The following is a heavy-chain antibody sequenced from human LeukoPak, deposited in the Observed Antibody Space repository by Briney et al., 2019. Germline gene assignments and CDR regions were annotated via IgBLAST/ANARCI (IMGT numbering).Heavy chain of an antibody. CDR2: IYPGDSRI. D-gene: IGHD6-13*01. CDR3: ACRDLTSTWSFP. CDR1: GYSFTSYW. Sequence: GESLKISCQGFGYSFTSYWIGWVRQMPGKGMEWMGVIYPGDSRIRYNPSFQGQVTISLDKSISTAYLQWVSLKASDTAMYYCACRDLTSTWSFPWGQGTLVTVSS. J-gene: IGHJ5*02. V-gene: IGHV5-51*01.